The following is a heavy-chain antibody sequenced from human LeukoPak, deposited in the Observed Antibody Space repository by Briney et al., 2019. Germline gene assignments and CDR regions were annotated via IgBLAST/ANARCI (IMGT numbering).Heavy chain of an antibody. D-gene: IGHD1-14*01. CDR2: IYPNSGGT. CDR1: GYTFTACY. Sequence: ASVKVSCKASGYTFTACYIHWVRQAPGQGLEWMGWIYPNSGGTIYAQKFQDRVTMTRDTSISTAYMELSRLRSDDTAVYYCARKGEPRSSNLYYYYGMDVWGQGTTVTVSS. CDR3: ARKGEPRSSNLYYYYGMDV. V-gene: IGHV1-2*02. J-gene: IGHJ6*02.